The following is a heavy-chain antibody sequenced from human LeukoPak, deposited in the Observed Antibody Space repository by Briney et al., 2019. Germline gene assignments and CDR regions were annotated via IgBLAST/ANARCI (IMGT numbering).Heavy chain of an antibody. Sequence: GGSLRLSCAASGFTFNGYWMSWVRQAPGKGLEWVANIKQDGSEKYYVDSVKGRFTISRDNAKNSLYLQMNSLRAEDTAVYYCARKLYEDYWGQGTLVTVSS. J-gene: IGHJ4*02. D-gene: IGHD2-8*01. CDR2: IKQDGSEK. CDR3: ARKLYEDY. CDR1: GFTFNGYW. V-gene: IGHV3-7*01.